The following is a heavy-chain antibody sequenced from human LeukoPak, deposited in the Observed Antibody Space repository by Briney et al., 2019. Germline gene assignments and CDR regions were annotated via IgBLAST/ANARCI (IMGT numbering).Heavy chain of an antibody. Sequence: PGGSLRLSCAASGFTFSSYSMHWVRQAPGKGLEWVSYISSSGSTIYYADSVKGRFTISRDNAKNSLYLQMNSLRAEDTAVYYCARGGWLQRIDYWGQGTLVTVSS. D-gene: IGHD5-24*01. CDR2: ISSSGSTI. CDR3: ARGGWLQRIDY. V-gene: IGHV3-48*04. J-gene: IGHJ4*02. CDR1: GFTFSSYS.